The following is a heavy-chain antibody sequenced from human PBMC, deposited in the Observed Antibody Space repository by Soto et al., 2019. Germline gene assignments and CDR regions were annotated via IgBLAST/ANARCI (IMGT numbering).Heavy chain of an antibody. Sequence: GGSLRLSCAASGFTFSTYSMSWVRQAPGKGLEWVSSISPSSTYIHYADSVKGRFTISRDNAEKSLYLQMNSLRAEGTAVYYCARVGGGVVVVPGANRGDFWGQGTLVTVSS. CDR1: GFTFSTYS. CDR2: ISPSSTYI. CDR3: ARVGGGVVVVPGANRGDF. D-gene: IGHD2-2*01. V-gene: IGHV3-21*01. J-gene: IGHJ4*02.